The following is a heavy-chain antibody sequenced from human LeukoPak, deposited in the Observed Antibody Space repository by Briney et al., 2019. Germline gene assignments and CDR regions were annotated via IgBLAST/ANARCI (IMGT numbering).Heavy chain of an antibody. CDR1: GFNFRSKE. V-gene: IGHV3-48*03. D-gene: IGHD3-22*01. Sequence: GGSLRLSCAASGFNFRSKEMNQVSQAPGKGLEWVSYISSSGSTMYYADSVKGRFTISRDNAKNSLYLQMNSLRAEDTAVYYCARDGSSGYYRDYWGQGTLVTVSS. CDR2: ISSSGSTM. J-gene: IGHJ4*02. CDR3: ARDGSSGYYRDY.